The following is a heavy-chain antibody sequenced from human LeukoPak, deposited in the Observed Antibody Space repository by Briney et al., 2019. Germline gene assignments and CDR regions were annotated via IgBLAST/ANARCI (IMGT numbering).Heavy chain of an antibody. Sequence: SSQTLSLTCTVSGGSISSGDYYWSWIRQPPGKGLEWFGYICYSGSTYYNPSLKSRVTISVDTSKNQFSLKLSSVTAADTAVYYCAREGAGYYYDSSGHPWSPALFDAEWGQGTMVTVSS. CDR3: AREGAGYYYDSSGHPWSPALFDAE. V-gene: IGHV4-30-4*08. J-gene: IGHJ3*01. D-gene: IGHD3-22*01. CDR2: ICYSGST. CDR1: GGSISSGDYY.